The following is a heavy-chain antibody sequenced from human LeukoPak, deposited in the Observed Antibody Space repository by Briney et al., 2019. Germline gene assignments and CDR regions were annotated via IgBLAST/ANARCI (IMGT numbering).Heavy chain of an antibody. CDR3: AKGARYFDWLWPEYFDY. CDR2: ISYDGSNK. J-gene: IGHJ4*02. D-gene: IGHD3-9*01. V-gene: IGHV3-30*18. Sequence: QAGGSLRLSCAASGFTFSSYGMHWVRQAPGKGLEWVAVISYDGSNKYYVDSVKGRFTISRDNSKNTLYLQMNSLRAEDTAVYYCAKGARYFDWLWPEYFDYWGQGTLVTVSS. CDR1: GFTFSSYG.